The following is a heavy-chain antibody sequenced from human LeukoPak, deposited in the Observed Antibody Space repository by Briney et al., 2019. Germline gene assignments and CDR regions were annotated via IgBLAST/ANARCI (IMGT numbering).Heavy chain of an antibody. D-gene: IGHD2-15*01. CDR1: GFTFSDYA. J-gene: IGHJ4*02. CDR3: ARISLAPSDNFDS. V-gene: IGHV3-23*01. Sequence: GGSLRLSCAPSGFTFSDYAMTWVRQAPGKGLEWVSTITGSGTNTYYADSVKGRFSISRDNSKSTLYLQMNSLRAEDTAVYYCARISLAPSDNFDSWGQGTLVTVSS. CDR2: ITGSGTNT.